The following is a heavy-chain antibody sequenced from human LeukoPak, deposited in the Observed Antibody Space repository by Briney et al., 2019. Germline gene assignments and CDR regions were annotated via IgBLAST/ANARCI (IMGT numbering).Heavy chain of an antibody. CDR2: INWNGGST. CDR3: AKDGIVVVVAATDRDYYYYMDV. V-gene: IGHV3-20*04. J-gene: IGHJ6*03. D-gene: IGHD2-15*01. Sequence: PGGSLRLSCAASGFTFDDYGMSWVRQAPGKGLEWVSGINWNGGSTGYADSVKGRFTISRDNSKNTLYLQMNSLRAEDTAVYYCAKDGIVVVVAATDRDYYYYMDVWGKGTTVTVSS. CDR1: GFTFDDYG.